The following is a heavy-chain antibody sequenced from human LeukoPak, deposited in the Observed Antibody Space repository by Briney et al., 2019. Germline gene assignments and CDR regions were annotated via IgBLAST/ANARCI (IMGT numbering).Heavy chain of an antibody. V-gene: IGHV4-34*01. CDR2: INHSGST. CDR1: GGSFSGYY. J-gene: IGHJ4*02. CDR3: ASRSRSHIVVVPAAINN. Sequence: SETLSLTCAVYGGSFSGYYWSWIRQPPGKRLEWIGEINHSGSTNYNPSLKSRVTISVDTSKNQFSLKLSSVTAADTAVYYCASRSRSHIVVVPAAINNWGQGTLVTVSS. D-gene: IGHD2-2*02.